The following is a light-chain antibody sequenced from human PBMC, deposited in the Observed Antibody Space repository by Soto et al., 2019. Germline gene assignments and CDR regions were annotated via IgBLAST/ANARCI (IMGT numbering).Light chain of an antibody. CDR3: NSYTRSTKYV. Sequence: QSVLTQPASLSGSPGQSITVSCTGTSSDVGAYDYVSWYQHHPGKAPKLIIYEVTNRPSGVSNRFSGSKSGNTASLTISGLQAEDEADYYCNSYTRSTKYVFGTGTKVTVL. V-gene: IGLV2-14*01. CDR1: SSDVGAYDY. J-gene: IGLJ1*01. CDR2: EVT.